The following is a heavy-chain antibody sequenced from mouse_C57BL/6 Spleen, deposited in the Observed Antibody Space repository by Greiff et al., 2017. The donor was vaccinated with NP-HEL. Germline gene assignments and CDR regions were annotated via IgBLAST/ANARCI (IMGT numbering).Heavy chain of an antibody. V-gene: IGHV5-17*01. CDR1: GFTFSDYG. Sequence: EVKLVESGGGLVKPGGSLKLSCAASGFTFSDYGMHWVRQAPEKGLEWVAYISSGSSTIYYADTVKGRFTISRDNAKNTLFLQMTSLRSEDTAMYYCARTGYYDGGYFDVWGTGTTVTVSS. CDR2: ISSGSSTI. CDR3: ARTGYYDGGYFDV. D-gene: IGHD2-3*01. J-gene: IGHJ1*03.